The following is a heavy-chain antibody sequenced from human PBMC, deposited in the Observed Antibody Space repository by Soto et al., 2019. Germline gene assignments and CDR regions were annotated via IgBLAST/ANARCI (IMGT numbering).Heavy chain of an antibody. CDR1: GFTFSSYG. CDR3: AKDPSNRIAADIDY. D-gene: IGHD6-25*01. CDR2: ISYDGSNK. V-gene: IGHV3-30*18. Sequence: QVQLVESGGGVVQPGRSLRLSCAASGFTFSSYGMHWVRQAPGKGLEWVAVISYDGSNKYYADSVKGRFTISRDNSKNTLYLQMNSLRAEDTAVYYCAKDPSNRIAADIDYWGQGTLVTVSS. J-gene: IGHJ4*02.